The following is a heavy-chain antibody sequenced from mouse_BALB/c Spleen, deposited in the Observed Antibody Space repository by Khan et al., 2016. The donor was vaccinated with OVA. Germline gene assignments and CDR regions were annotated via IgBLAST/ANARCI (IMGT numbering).Heavy chain of an antibody. J-gene: IGHJ4*01. D-gene: IGHD2-3*01. V-gene: IGHV3-2*02. Sequence: VQLKESGPGLVKPSQSLSLTCTVTGYSITSDYAWNWIRQFPGNKLEWMGYIRYSGSTNYNPALKSRISITRDTSKNQFFLQLNSVTTEDTATYYCARDGSQYNYAMDYWGQGTTVTVSS. CDR2: IRYSGST. CDR1: GYSITSDYA. CDR3: ARDGSQYNYAMDY.